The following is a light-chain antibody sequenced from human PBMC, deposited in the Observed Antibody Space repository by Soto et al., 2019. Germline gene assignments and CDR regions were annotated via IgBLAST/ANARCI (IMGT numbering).Light chain of an antibody. V-gene: IGKV4-1*01. J-gene: IGKJ4*01. Sequence: DIVMTQSPDSLAVSLGERATINCKSSQSVLFNSNSRNYLAWYQQKPGQPPMLLIYWASTRESGVPDRFSGSGSGTDYTLTISSLQAEDVAVYYCQQYYSTPLTFGGGPKVEIK. CDR2: WAS. CDR1: QSVLFNSNSRNY. CDR3: QQYYSTPLT.